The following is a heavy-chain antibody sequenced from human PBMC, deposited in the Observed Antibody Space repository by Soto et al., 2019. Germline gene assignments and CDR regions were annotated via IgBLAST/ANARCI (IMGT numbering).Heavy chain of an antibody. Sequence: ASVKVSCKASGYTFTGYYMHWVRQAPGQGLEWMGWINPNSGGTNYAQKFQGWVTMTRDTSISTAYMELSRLRSDDTAVYYCAREGGYYYDSSGPLCWGQGTLVTVSS. CDR3: AREGGYYYDSSGPLC. D-gene: IGHD3-22*01. CDR2: INPNSGGT. V-gene: IGHV1-2*04. J-gene: IGHJ4*02. CDR1: GYTFTGYY.